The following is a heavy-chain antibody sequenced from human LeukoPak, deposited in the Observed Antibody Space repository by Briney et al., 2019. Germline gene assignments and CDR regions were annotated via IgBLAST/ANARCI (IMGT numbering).Heavy chain of an antibody. CDR1: GGTFSSYA. Sequence: SVKVSCKASGGTFSSYAISWVRQAPGQGLEWMGGIVPIFGTANYAQKFQGRVTITADESTSTAYMELSSLRSEDTAVYYCARDGTKNDAFDIWGQGTMVTVSS. CDR3: ARDGTKNDAFDI. D-gene: IGHD1-26*01. J-gene: IGHJ3*02. CDR2: IVPIFGTA. V-gene: IGHV1-69*13.